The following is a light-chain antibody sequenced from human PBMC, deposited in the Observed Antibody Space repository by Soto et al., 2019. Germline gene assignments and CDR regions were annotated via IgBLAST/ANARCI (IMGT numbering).Light chain of an antibody. CDR3: QQYDSSPYT. CDR1: QSVGSSF. J-gene: IGKJ2*01. CDR2: GAS. V-gene: IGKV3-20*01. Sequence: EIVLTQSPGTLSLSPGERATLSCRASQSVGSSFLAWYQQKPGQAPRLLIYGASSRATGIPDRFSGSGSGTAFTLTISRLEPEDFAVYYCQQYDSSPYTFGQGTKLEIK.